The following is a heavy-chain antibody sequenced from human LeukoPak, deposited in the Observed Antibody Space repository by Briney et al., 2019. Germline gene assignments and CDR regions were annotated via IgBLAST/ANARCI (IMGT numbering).Heavy chain of an antibody. V-gene: IGHV4-34*01. CDR3: ARVGITMVRGVIWSSPYYGMDV. J-gene: IGHJ6*02. CDR1: GGSFSGYY. Sequence: MTSETLSLTCAVYGGSFSGYYWSWIRQPPGKGLEWIGEINHSGSTNYNPSLKGRVTISVDTSKNQFSLKLSSVTAADTAVYYCARVGITMVRGVIWSSPYYGMDVWGQGTTVTVSS. CDR2: INHSGST. D-gene: IGHD3-10*01.